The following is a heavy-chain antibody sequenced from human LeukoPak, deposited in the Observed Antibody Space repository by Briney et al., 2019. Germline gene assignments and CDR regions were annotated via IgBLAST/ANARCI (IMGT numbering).Heavy chain of an antibody. Sequence: GGSLRLSCAASGFTFSNYAMSWVRQAPGKGLVWVSRINSDGSSTSYADSVKGRFTISRDNAKNTLYLQMNSLRAEDTAVYYCARVGYSGYGFDPRDAFDIWGQGTMVTVSS. CDR1: GFTFSNYA. D-gene: IGHD5-12*01. V-gene: IGHV3-74*01. CDR2: INSDGSST. CDR3: ARVGYSGYGFDPRDAFDI. J-gene: IGHJ3*02.